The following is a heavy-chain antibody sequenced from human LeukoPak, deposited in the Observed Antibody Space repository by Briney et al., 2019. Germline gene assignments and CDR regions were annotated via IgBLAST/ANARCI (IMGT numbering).Heavy chain of an antibody. Sequence: PGRSLRLSCAASGFTFSSYAMSWVRQAPGKGLEWVSAISGSGGSTYYADSVKGRFTISRDNSKNTLYLQMNSLRAEDTAVYYCAKDFSNCSSTSCYSWYFDLWGRGTLVTVSS. D-gene: IGHD2-2*02. J-gene: IGHJ2*01. CDR3: AKDFSNCSSTSCYSWYFDL. CDR1: GFTFSSYA. CDR2: ISGSGGST. V-gene: IGHV3-23*01.